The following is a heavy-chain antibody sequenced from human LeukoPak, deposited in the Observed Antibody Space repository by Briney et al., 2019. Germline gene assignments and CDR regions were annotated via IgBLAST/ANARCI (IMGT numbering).Heavy chain of an antibody. CDR2: IYSGGST. CDR1: GFTVSSNY. V-gene: IGHV3-53*01. D-gene: IGHD6-19*01. CDR3: ARDIAVAGTFGY. Sequence: HPGGSLRLSCAASGFTVSSNYMSWVRQAPGKGLEWVSVIYSGGSTYYADSVKGRFTISRDNSKNTLYLQMNSLRAEDTAVYYCARDIAVAGTFGYWGQGTLVTVSS. J-gene: IGHJ4*02.